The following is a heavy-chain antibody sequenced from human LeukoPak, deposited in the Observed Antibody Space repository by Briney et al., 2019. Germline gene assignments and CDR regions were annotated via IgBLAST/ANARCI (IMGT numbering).Heavy chain of an antibody. CDR1: GYTFTGYY. CDR3: ARADSGYDPVDY. J-gene: IGHJ4*02. D-gene: IGHD5-12*01. Sequence: ASVKVSCKASGYTFTGYYMHWVRQAPGQGLEWMGWIIPNSGGTNYAQKFQGRVTMTRDTSISTAYMELSRLRSDDTAVYYCARADSGYDPVDYWGQGTLVTVSS. CDR2: IIPNSGGT. V-gene: IGHV1-2*02.